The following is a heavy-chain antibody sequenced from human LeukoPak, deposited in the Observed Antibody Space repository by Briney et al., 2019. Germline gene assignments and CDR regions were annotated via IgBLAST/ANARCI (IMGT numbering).Heavy chain of an antibody. D-gene: IGHD3-10*01. CDR2: TDRDGTTT. Sequence: GGSLRLSCEASGFTFRSHWMHWVRQIPGKGLVWVSRTDRDGTTTYYADSVKGRFTVSRDNSQNTVYLQVTSLRVEDTAVYYCARVNWYYNSGTYEGDCWGQGTLVTVSS. CDR1: GFTFRSHW. CDR3: ARVNWYYNSGTYEGDC. J-gene: IGHJ4*02. V-gene: IGHV3-74*01.